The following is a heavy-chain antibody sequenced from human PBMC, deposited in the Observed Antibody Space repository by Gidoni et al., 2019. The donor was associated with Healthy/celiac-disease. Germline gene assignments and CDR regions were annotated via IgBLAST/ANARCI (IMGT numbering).Heavy chain of an antibody. CDR3: ANRYYDFWSGGQ. CDR1: GFTVSSYA. V-gene: IGHV3-23*01. D-gene: IGHD3-3*01. Sequence: EVQLLESGGGLVQPGGSLRLSWAASGFTVSSYAMSWVRQAPGKGLEWVSAISGSGGSTYYADSVKCRFTISRDNSKNTLYLQMNSLRAEDTAVYYCANRYYDFWSGGQWGQGTLVTVSS. CDR2: ISGSGGST. J-gene: IGHJ4*02.